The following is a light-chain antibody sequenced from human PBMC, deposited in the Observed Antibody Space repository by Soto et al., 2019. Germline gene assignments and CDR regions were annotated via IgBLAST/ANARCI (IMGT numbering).Light chain of an antibody. V-gene: IGKV4-1*01. CDR2: WAS. J-gene: IGKJ2*01. CDR1: QSVLYSPNNENY. Sequence: DIVMTQSPDSLAVSLGERATINCRSSQSVLYSPNNENYLAWYQQKPGQPPKLLIYWASTRESGVPDRFSGSGSGTDFPLTIISLQAEDVAVYHCQQCYGTLSFGQGTKLEIK. CDR3: QQCYGTLS.